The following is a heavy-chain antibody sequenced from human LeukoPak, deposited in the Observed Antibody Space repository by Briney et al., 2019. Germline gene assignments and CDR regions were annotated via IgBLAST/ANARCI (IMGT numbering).Heavy chain of an antibody. J-gene: IGHJ4*02. Sequence: PGGSLRLSCAAPGFTLSSYWMSWVRQAPGKGLEWVANIKQDGSEKYYVDSVKGRFTISRDNAKNSLYLQMNSLRAEDTAVYYCARDRGIAVAGTNSRFDYWGQGTLVTVSS. CDR1: GFTLSSYW. CDR3: ARDRGIAVAGTNSRFDY. CDR2: IKQDGSEK. D-gene: IGHD6-19*01. V-gene: IGHV3-7*03.